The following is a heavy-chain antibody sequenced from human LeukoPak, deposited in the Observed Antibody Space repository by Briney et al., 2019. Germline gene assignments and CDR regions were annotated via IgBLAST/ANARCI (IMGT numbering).Heavy chain of an antibody. V-gene: IGHV4-59*01. CDR3: ARDRGGYNFLWFDP. D-gene: IGHD5-24*01. CDR1: GGSISSYY. CDR2: IYYSGST. Sequence: PSETLSLTCTVSGGSISSYYWSWIRQPPGKGLEWIGYIYYSGSTNYNPSLKSRVTISVDTSKNQFSLKLSSVTAADTAVYYCARDRGGYNFLWFDPWGQGTLVTVSS. J-gene: IGHJ5*02.